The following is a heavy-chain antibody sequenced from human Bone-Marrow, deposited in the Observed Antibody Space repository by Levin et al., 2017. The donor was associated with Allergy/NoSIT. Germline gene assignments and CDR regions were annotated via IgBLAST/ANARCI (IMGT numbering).Heavy chain of an antibody. J-gene: IGHJ4*02. CDR2: IYYSGST. Sequence: PGGSLRLSCTVSGGSISSSSYYWGWIRQPPGKGLEWIGSIYYSGSTYYNPSLKSRVTISVDTSKNQFSLKLSSVTAADTAVYYCRLGYSSGWGLDYWGQGTLVTVSS. V-gene: IGHV4-39*01. CDR1: GGSISSSSYY. CDR3: RLGYSSGWGLDY. D-gene: IGHD6-19*01.